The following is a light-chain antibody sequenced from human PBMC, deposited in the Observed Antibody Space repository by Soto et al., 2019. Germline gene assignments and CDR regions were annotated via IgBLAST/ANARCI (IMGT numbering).Light chain of an antibody. J-gene: IGLJ2*01. CDR3: TAWDDSLSGRVV. CDR2: RNN. Sequence: QSVLTQPPSASGTPGQRVTISCSGSSSNIGSNYVYWYQQLTGTAPKLLIYRNNQRPSGVPDRFSGSKSGTSPSLAISGLRSDDEAYDYCTAWDDSLSGRVVFGGGTKLTVL. V-gene: IGLV1-47*01. CDR1: SSNIGSNY.